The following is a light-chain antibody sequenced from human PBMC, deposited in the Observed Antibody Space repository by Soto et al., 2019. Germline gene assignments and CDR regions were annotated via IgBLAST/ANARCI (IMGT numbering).Light chain of an antibody. CDR3: SSYNSDSTVI. V-gene: IGLV2-14*01. Sequence: QSALTQPASVSGSPGQSITMSCSGTSSDVGGYNYVSWYQQRPGRAPKLIIYQVSYRPSGVSDRFSGSRSGNTASLTSSGLQAEDEGDYYCSSYNSDSTVIFGGGTKVTFL. CDR1: SSDVGGYNY. CDR2: QVS. J-gene: IGLJ2*01.